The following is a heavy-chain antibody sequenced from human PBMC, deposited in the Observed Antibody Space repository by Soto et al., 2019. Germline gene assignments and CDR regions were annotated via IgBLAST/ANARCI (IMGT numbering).Heavy chain of an antibody. CDR2: IIPIFGTA. J-gene: IGHJ4*02. V-gene: IGHV1-69*13. Sequence: KLAPASVKVSCKASGGTFSSYAISWVRQAPGQGLEWMGGIIPIFGTANYAQKFQGRVTITADASTSTAYMELSSLRSEDTAVYYCATLPPWYYDSSGYPYWGQGTLVTVSS. CDR1: GGTFSSYA. CDR3: ATLPPWYYDSSGYPY. D-gene: IGHD3-22*01.